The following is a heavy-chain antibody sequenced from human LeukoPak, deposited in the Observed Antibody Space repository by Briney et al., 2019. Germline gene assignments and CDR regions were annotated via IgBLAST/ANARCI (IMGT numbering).Heavy chain of an antibody. D-gene: IGHD6-19*01. J-gene: IGHJ6*02. CDR3: TSPKADSSYYGLDV. CDR1: GFTLSGSV. CDR2: IRSKANNYAT. Sequence: GGSLKLSCAASGFTLSGSVMHWVRQASGKGLEWVARIRSKANNYATAYAASVKGRFTVSRDDSKNTAYLQVNSLKTEDTAVYYCTSPKADSSYYGLDVWGQGTTVTVS. V-gene: IGHV3-73*01.